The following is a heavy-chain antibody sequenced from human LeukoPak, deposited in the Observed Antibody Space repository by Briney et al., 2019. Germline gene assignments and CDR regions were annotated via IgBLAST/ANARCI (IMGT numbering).Heavy chain of an antibody. D-gene: IGHD5-24*01. CDR3: ARDPGKGYTRDGYNHP. CDR2: IWYDGSNK. CDR1: GFTFSSYG. V-gene: IGHV3-33*01. J-gene: IGHJ5*02. Sequence: GRSLRLSCAASGFTFSSYGMHWVRQAPGKGLEWVAVIWYDGSNKYYADSVKGRFTISRDNSKNTLYLQMNSLRAEDTAVYYCARDPGKGYTRDGYNHPWGQGTLVTVSS.